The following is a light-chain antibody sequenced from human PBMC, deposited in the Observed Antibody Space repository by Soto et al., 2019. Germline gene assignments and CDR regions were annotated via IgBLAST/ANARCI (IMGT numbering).Light chain of an antibody. J-gene: IGKJ1*01. V-gene: IGKV3-20*01. Sequence: EIVLTQSPGTLSLSPGERAILSCRASQSVGSNYLAWYQQKPGQAPRLLIYGASTRATGIPDRFSGSGSGTDFSLTIRRLEPEDFAVYFCQQYGSSPWTFGQGTKVDIK. CDR1: QSVGSNY. CDR2: GAS. CDR3: QQYGSSPWT.